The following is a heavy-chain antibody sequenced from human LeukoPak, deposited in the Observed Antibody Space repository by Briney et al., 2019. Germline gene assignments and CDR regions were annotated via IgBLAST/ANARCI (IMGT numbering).Heavy chain of an antibody. CDR3: ARDPKGGYSYGWGAFDI. J-gene: IGHJ3*02. CDR1: GFTFSNYA. Sequence: GRSLRLSCAASGFTFSNYAMHWVRQAPGKGLEWVAVISYDGSNKYYADSVKGRFTISRDNSKNTLYVQMNSLRAEGTAVYYCARDPKGGYSYGWGAFDIWGQGTMVTVSS. V-gene: IGHV3-30-3*01. CDR2: ISYDGSNK. D-gene: IGHD5-18*01.